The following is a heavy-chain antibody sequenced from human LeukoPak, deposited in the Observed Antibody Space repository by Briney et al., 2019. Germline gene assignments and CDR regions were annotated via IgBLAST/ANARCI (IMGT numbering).Heavy chain of an antibody. CDR2: NSFSNGYI. V-gene: IGHV3-21*01. D-gene: IGHD4-17*01. CDR1: GFTFSSYN. CDR3: ARDTQNYGDYIEYFQH. J-gene: IGHJ1*01. Sequence: GGSLRLSCAASGFTFSSYNMNWVRQAPGKGLEWVSSNSFSNGYIYYADSVKGRFTISRDNAKNSLYLHMNSLRAEDTAVYYCARDTQNYGDYIEYFQHWGQGTLVTVSS.